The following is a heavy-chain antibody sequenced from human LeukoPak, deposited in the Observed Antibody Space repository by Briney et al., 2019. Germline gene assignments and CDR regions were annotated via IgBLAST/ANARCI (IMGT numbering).Heavy chain of an antibody. D-gene: IGHD3-10*01. CDR3: AKVMVRGVIVPNWFDP. J-gene: IGHJ5*02. CDR2: ISGSGGST. V-gene: IGHV3-23*01. CDR1: GFTFSSYA. Sequence: GGSLRLSCAASGFTFSSYAMSWVRQAPGKGLEWVSAISGSGGSTYYADSAKGRFTISRDNSKNTLYLQMNSLRAEDTAVYYCAKVMVRGVIVPNWFDPWGQGTLVTVSS.